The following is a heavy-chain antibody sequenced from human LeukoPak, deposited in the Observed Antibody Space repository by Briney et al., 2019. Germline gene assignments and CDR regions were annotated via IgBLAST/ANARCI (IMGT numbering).Heavy chain of an antibody. CDR3: ARSDSSGYYLGGHAFDI. CDR2: INHSGST. J-gene: IGHJ3*02. Sequence: SETLSLTCAVYGGSFSGYYWSWIRQPPGKRLEWIGEINHSGSTNYNPSLKSRVTISVDTSKNQFSLKLSSVTAADTAVYYCARSDSSGYYLGGHAFDIWGQGTMVTVSS. V-gene: IGHV4-34*01. D-gene: IGHD3-22*01. CDR1: GGSFSGYY.